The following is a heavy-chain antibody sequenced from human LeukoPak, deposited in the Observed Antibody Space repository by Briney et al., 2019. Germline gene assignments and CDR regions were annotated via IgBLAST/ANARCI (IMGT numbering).Heavy chain of an antibody. CDR2: IYSGGST. J-gene: IGHJ3*02. CDR1: GFTVSSNY. V-gene: IGHV3-66*01. D-gene: IGHD2-21*02. Sequence: GGSLRLSCAASGFTVSSNYMSWVRQAPGKGLEWVSVIYSGGSTHYADSVKGRFTISRDNSKNTLYLQMNSLRAEDTAVYYCARDSLVVVTAKGAFDIWGQGTMVTVSS. CDR3: ARDSLVVVTAKGAFDI.